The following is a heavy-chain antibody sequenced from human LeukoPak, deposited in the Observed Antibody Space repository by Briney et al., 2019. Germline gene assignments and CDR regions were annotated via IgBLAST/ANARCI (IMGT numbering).Heavy chain of an antibody. Sequence: GGSLRLSCAVSGFTLNSNAMCWVRQAPGKGLEWVSGISRMGFTTYYADSVKGRLTISRDNSKNTLYLQMNSLRAEDTAVYYCAKDGLPYDSSGYYNPQSSYYYYYYMDVWGKGTTVTVSS. CDR1: GFTLNSNA. CDR2: ISRMGFTT. CDR3: AKDGLPYDSSGYYNPQSSYYYYYYMDV. D-gene: IGHD3-22*01. J-gene: IGHJ6*03. V-gene: IGHV3-23*01.